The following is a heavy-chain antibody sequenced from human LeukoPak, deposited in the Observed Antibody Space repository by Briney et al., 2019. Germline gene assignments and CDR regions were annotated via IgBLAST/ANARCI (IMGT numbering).Heavy chain of an antibody. CDR3: ARGLSAVVY. Sequence: PSETLSLTCTVSGGSISSGEYYWSWIRQPPGKGLEWIGEINHSGSTNYNPSLKSRVTISVDTSKKQFSLKLSSVTAADTAVYYCARGLSAVVYWGQGTLVTVSS. CDR1: GGSISSGEYY. V-gene: IGHV4-39*07. CDR2: INHSGST. J-gene: IGHJ4*02. D-gene: IGHD3-16*02.